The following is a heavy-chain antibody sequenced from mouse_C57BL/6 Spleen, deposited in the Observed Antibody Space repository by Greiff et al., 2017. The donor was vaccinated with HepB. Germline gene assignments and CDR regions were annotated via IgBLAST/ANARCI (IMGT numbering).Heavy chain of an antibody. Sequence: QVQLQQPGAELVRPGPSVKLSCKASGYTFTSYWMHWVKQRPGQGLEWIGVIDPSDSYTNYNQKFKGKATLTVDTSSSTAYMQLSSLTSEDSAVYYCARSTMITTEVLKAMDYWGQGTSVTVSS. J-gene: IGHJ4*01. V-gene: IGHV1-59*01. D-gene: IGHD2-4*01. CDR3: ARSTMITTEVLKAMDY. CDR1: GYTFTSYW. CDR2: IDPSDSYT.